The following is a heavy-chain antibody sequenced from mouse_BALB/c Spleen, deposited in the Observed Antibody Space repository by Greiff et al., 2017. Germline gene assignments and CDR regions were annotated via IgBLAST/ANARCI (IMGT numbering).Heavy chain of an antibody. CDR2: IWSGGST. J-gene: IGHJ4*01. CDR1: GFSLTSYG. V-gene: IGHV2-2*02. Sequence: QVQLQQSGPGLVQPSQSLSITCTVSGFSLTSYGVHWVRQSPGKGLEWLGVIWSGGSTDYNAAFISRLSISKDNSKSQVFFKMNSLQANDTAIYYCARGRSYAMDYWGQGTSVTVSS. CDR3: ARGRSYAMDY.